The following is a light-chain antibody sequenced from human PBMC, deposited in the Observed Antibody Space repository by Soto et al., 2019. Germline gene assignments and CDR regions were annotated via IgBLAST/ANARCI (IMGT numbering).Light chain of an antibody. J-gene: IGKJ1*01. V-gene: IGKV3-20*01. CDR1: QSVSSY. Sequence: EIVLTQSPGTLSLSPGARAPLSCRASQSVSSYLAWYQQKPGQSPRLLINGASSRATGIPDRFSGSGSGTYFTLTISRLEPEDFAVYYCQQYGSSSWTFGQGTKVDIK. CDR2: GAS. CDR3: QQYGSSSWT.